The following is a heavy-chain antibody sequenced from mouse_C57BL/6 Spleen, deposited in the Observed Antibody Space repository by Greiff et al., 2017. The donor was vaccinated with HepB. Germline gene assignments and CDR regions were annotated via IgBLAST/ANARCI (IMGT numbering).Heavy chain of an antibody. CDR2: ISYDGSN. D-gene: IGHD2-3*01. V-gene: IGHV3-6*01. CDR1: GYSITSGYY. J-gene: IGHJ4*01. CDR3: ARIYDGYYLYAMDY. Sequence: EVHLVESGPGLVKPSQSLSLTCSVTGYSITSGYYWNWIRQFPGNKLEWMGYISYDGSNNYNPSLKNRISITRDTSKNQFFLKLNSVTTEDTATYYCARIYDGYYLYAMDYWGQGTSVTVSS.